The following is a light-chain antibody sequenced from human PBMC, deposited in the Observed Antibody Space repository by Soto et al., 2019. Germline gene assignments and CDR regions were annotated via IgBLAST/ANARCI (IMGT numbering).Light chain of an antibody. J-gene: IGLJ1*01. CDR2: DVS. CDR1: SSDVGGYNY. CDR3: SSYTSISALYV. V-gene: IGLV2-14*03. Sequence: QSALTQPASVSGSPGQSITISRTGTSSDVGGYNYVSWYQQHPGKAPKLMIYDVSNRPSGVSNRFSGSKSGNTASLTISGLQAEDEADYYCSSYTSISALYVFGTGTKLTVL.